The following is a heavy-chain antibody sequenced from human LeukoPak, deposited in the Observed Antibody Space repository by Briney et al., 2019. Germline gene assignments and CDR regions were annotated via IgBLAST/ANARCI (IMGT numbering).Heavy chain of an antibody. CDR1: GGSISSYY. J-gene: IGHJ4*02. CDR2: IYYSGST. CDR3: ARDGADGVIFDC. Sequence: SETLSLTCTVSGGSISSYYWSWIRQPPGKGLEWIGYIYYSGSTNYNPSPKSRVTISVDTSKNQFSLKLSSVTAADTAVYYCARDGADGVIFDCWGQGRLVTVSS. D-gene: IGHD3-22*01. V-gene: IGHV4-59*01.